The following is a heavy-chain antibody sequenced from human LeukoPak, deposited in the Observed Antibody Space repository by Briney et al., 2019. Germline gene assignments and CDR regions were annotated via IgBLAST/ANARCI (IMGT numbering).Heavy chain of an antibody. Sequence: GGSLRLSCAASGFTFSSYWMTWVRQAPGKGLEWVANIKPDGSVGYYVDSVRGRFIISRDNAGNSLYLQMNSLRVEDTAVYYCAKRSGPNSGPFDSWGQGTPVIVSS. CDR3: AKRSGPNSGPFDS. CDR1: GFTFSSYW. D-gene: IGHD1-1*01. J-gene: IGHJ4*02. V-gene: IGHV3-7*01. CDR2: IKPDGSVG.